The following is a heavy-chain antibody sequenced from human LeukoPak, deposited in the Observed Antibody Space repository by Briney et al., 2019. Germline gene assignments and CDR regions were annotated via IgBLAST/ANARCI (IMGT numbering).Heavy chain of an antibody. CDR1: GYTFTGYY. D-gene: IGHD2-15*01. Sequence: GASVKVSCKASGYTFTGYYMHWVRQAPGQGLEWMGWINPNSGGTNYAQKFQGRVTMTRDTSISTAYMELSRLRSDDTAVYYCAISPYCSGGSCYSGWGQGTLVTVSS. J-gene: IGHJ4*02. CDR3: AISPYCSGGSCYSG. V-gene: IGHV1-2*02. CDR2: INPNSGGT.